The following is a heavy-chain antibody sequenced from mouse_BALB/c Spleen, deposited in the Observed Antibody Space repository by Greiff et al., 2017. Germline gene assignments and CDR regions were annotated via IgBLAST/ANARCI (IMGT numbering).Heavy chain of an antibody. V-gene: IGHV1-82*01. J-gene: IGHJ2*01. Sequence: QVQLKESGPELVKPGASVKISCKASGYAFSSSWMNWVKQRPGQGLEWIGRIYPGDGDTNYNGKFKGKATLTADKSSSTAYMQLSSLTSVDSAVYFCARSGFITTVFDYWGQGTTLTVSS. CDR1: GYAFSSSW. CDR2: IYPGDGDT. D-gene: IGHD1-1*01. CDR3: ARSGFITTVFDY.